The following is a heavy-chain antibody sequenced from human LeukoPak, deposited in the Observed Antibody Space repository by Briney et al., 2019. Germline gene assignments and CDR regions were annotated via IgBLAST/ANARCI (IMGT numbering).Heavy chain of an antibody. Sequence: GASVKVSCKASGYTFTSYGISWVRQAPGQGLEWMGWISAYNGNTNYAQKLQGRVTMTTDTSTSTAYMELRSLRSDDTAVYYCARGIPTYYYDSSGYKDYYYYMDVWGKGTTVTISS. CDR3: ARGIPTYYYDSSGYKDYYYYMDV. CDR1: GYTFTSYG. CDR2: ISAYNGNT. J-gene: IGHJ6*03. D-gene: IGHD3-22*01. V-gene: IGHV1-18*01.